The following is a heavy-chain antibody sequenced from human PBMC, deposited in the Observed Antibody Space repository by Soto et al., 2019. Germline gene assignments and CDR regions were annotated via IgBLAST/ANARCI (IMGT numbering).Heavy chain of an antibody. J-gene: IGHJ6*02. CDR3: ARRGYGPGFPYYYGMDV. D-gene: IGHD3-10*01. V-gene: IGHV4-59*01. CDR1: GGSMSSYY. Sequence: PSETLCLTCTVSGGSMSSYYWSWIRQPPGKGLEWIGYIYYSGSTNYNPSLKSRVTMSVDTPKNQFSLKLSSVTAADTAVYYCARRGYGPGFPYYYGMDVWGQGTTVTAP. CDR2: IYYSGST.